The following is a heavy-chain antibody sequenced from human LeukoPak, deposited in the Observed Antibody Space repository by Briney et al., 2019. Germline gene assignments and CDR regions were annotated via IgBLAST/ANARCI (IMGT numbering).Heavy chain of an antibody. V-gene: IGHV1-2*02. CDR2: INPNSGGT. CDR1: GYTFTGYY. CDR3: ARSSRLGGVVVVAASFDP. Sequence: GASVKVSCKASGYTFTGYYMHWVRQAPGQGLEWMGWINPNSGGTNYAQKVQGRVTMTRDTSISTAYMELSRLRSDDTAVYYCARSSRLGGVVVVAASFDPWGQGTLVTVSS. D-gene: IGHD2-15*01. J-gene: IGHJ5*02.